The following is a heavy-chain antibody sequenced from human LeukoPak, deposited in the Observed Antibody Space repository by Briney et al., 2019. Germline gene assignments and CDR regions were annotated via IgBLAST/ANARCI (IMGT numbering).Heavy chain of an antibody. CDR2: IYPGDSDT. D-gene: IGHD2-21*02. Sequence: GESLKISCKGSGYSFTSYWIGWVRQVPGKGLEWMGIIYPGDSDTRYSPSFQGQVTISADKSISTAYLQWSSLKASDTAMYYCARPLAYCGGDCYSDYWGQGTLVTVSS. J-gene: IGHJ4*02. CDR1: GYSFTSYW. CDR3: ARPLAYCGGDCYSDY. V-gene: IGHV5-51*01.